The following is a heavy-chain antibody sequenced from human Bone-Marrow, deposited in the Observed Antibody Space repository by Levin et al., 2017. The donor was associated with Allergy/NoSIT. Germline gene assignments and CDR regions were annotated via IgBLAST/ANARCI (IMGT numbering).Heavy chain of an antibody. J-gene: IGHJ1*01. V-gene: IGHV3-11*01. CDR1: GFTFSDYY. CDR3: SKHPPTVITKYFQH. Sequence: PGGSLRLSCATSGFTFSDYYMSWIRQAPGKGLEWVSYISGSDNTTSYADSVKGRFTISRDNTKSSLYLQMNSLRVEDTAVYYCSKHPPTVITKYFQHWGPGTLVTVSS. CDR2: ISGSDNTT. D-gene: IGHD4-17*01.